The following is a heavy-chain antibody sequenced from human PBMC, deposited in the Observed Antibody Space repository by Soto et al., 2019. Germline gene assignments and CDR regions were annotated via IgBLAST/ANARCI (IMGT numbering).Heavy chain of an antibody. V-gene: IGHV1-2*02. CDR2: INPYSGGA. J-gene: IGHJ5*02. CDR1: GYTFTDYF. CDR3: AREGGSETLQPSYNWFDT. D-gene: IGHD6-25*01. Sequence: GASVKVSCKASGYTFTDYFIHWVRQAPGQGLEWIGWINPYSGGAGSAQQFQGRVTVTRDTSITTVYMELSNLRSDDTAVYYCAREGGSETLQPSYNWFDTWGQGTLVTVSS.